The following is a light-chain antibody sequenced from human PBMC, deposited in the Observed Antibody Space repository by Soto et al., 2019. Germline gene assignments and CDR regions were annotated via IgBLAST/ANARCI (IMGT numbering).Light chain of an antibody. CDR3: SSYTTSNTRQIV. CDR1: SSDVGGYNY. J-gene: IGLJ1*01. CDR2: DVS. V-gene: IGLV2-14*03. Sequence: QSVLTQPASVSGSPGQSITISCTGTSSDVGGYNYVSWFQLHPGKVPKLFIYDVSNRPSGVSNRFSGSKSGNSASLTISGLQPEDEADYYCSSYTTSNTRQIVFGTGTKVTVL.